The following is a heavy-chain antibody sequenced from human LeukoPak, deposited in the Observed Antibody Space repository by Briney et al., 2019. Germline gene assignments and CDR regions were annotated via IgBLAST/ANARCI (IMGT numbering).Heavy chain of an antibody. J-gene: IGHJ4*02. D-gene: IGHD3-22*01. V-gene: IGHV1-18*01. Sequence: GASVKVSCKASGYTFTSYGISWVRQAPGQGLEWMGSISAYNGNTNYAQKLQGRVTMTTDTSTSTAYMELRSLRSDDTAVYYCARVRTRVTMIVVVIDYWGQGTLVTVSS. CDR2: ISAYNGNT. CDR3: ARVRTRVTMIVVVIDY. CDR1: GYTFTSYG.